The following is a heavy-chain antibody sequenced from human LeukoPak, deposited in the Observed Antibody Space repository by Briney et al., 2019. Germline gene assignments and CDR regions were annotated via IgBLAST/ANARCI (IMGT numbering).Heavy chain of an antibody. V-gene: IGHV1-18*01. CDR1: GYTFTNYG. J-gene: IGHJ4*02. D-gene: IGHD5-18*01. CDR3: ARGSSYGFSMGY. CDR2: ISTYNGDT. Sequence: ASVKVPCKASGYTFTNYGINWVRQAPGQGLEWMGWISTYNGDTNYAQIFQGRVTMTTDTSTSTAYMELSSLRTDDTAVYYCARGSSYGFSMGYWGQGTLVTVSS.